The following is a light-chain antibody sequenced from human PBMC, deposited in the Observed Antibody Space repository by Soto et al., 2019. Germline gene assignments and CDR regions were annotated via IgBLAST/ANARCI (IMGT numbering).Light chain of an antibody. CDR2: DVS. CDR1: SNDVGGYNY. CDR3: CSYAGSNTYV. Sequence: QSALGQPRSVSGSPGHSVTISCTGTSNDVGGYNYVSWYQQHPGKAPKLMIYDVSERPSGVPDRFSGSKSGNTASLTISGLQAEDEADYYCCSYAGSNTYVFGTGTKVTVL. V-gene: IGLV2-11*01. J-gene: IGLJ1*01.